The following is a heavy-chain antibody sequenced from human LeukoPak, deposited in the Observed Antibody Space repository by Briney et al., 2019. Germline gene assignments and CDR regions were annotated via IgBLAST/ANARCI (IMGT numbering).Heavy chain of an antibody. CDR2: ISSSSSYI. J-gene: IGHJ6*03. V-gene: IGHV3-21*01. CDR1: GFTFSSYS. CDR3: ARVDRSSYYYYMDV. D-gene: IGHD6-19*01. Sequence: GGSLRLSCAASGFTFSSYSMNWVRQAPGKGLEWVSSISSSSSYIYYADSVKGRFTISRDNAKNSLYLQMNSLRAEDTAVYYCARVDRSSYYYYMDVWGKGTTVTISS.